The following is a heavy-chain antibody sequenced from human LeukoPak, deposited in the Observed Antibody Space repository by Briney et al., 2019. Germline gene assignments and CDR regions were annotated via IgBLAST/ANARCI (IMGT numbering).Heavy chain of an antibody. CDR1: GYSISSGYY. CDR3: ARRIAAAGYYYYYYMDV. D-gene: IGHD6-25*01. CDR2: IYHSGST. J-gene: IGHJ6*03. V-gene: IGHV4-38-2*01. Sequence: PSETLSLTCAVSGYSISSGYYWGWIRQPPGKGLEWIGSIYHSGSTYYNPSLKSRVTISVDTSKNQFSLKLSSVTAADTAVYYCARRIAAAGYYYYYYMDVWGKGTTVTVSS.